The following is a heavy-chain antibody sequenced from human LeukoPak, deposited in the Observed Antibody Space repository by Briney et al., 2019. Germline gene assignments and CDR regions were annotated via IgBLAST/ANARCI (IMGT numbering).Heavy chain of an antibody. D-gene: IGHD1-26*01. CDR3: AEGDVGDTRNAFDI. V-gene: IGHV3-23*01. Sequence: QPGGSLRLSCAASGFTFITYAMSWVRQAPGKGLEWVSAISGSGGSTYYADSVKGRFTISRDNSKNTLYLQMNTLRAEDTAVYYCAEGDVGDTRNAFDIWGQGTMVTVSS. CDR1: GFTFITYA. J-gene: IGHJ3*02. CDR2: ISGSGGST.